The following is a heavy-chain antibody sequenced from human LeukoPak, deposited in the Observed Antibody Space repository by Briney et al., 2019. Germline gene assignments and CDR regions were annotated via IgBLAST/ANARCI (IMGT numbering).Heavy chain of an antibody. CDR2: ISYHARDQ. D-gene: IGHD2-8*01. CDR3: AAQPCINGICYLDY. J-gene: IGHJ4*02. Sequence: GGSLRLSCTASGFAFSDHAMHWVRQAPGKGLEWVTVISYHARDQFYADSVKGRFTVSRDNSRNILYLQMNSLRVEDSAVYYCAAQPCINGICYLDYWGQGALVTVSS. CDR1: GFAFSDHA. V-gene: IGHV3-30*04.